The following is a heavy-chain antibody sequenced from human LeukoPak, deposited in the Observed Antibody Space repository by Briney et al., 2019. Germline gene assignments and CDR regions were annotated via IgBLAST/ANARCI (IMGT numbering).Heavy chain of an antibody. V-gene: IGHV4-39*01. D-gene: IGHD1-26*01. J-gene: IGHJ4*02. CDR1: GDSISSSDYY. CDR3: ARGSRRLADFHY. Sequence: SETLSLTCTVSGDSISSSDYYWGWIRQPPGKGLGWIGTISYSGSAYYNPSLQSRVTISVDTSKNQFSLELSSVTAADTAVYYCARGSRRLADFHYWGQGTLVTVSS. CDR2: ISYSGSA.